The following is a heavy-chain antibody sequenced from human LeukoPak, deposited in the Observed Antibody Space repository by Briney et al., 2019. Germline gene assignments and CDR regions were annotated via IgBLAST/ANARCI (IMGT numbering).Heavy chain of an antibody. CDR2: ISSSGSTI. CDR1: GFTFSSYE. D-gene: IGHD3-10*01. V-gene: IGHV3-48*03. CDR3: ARDLGSGLQYNNY. J-gene: IGHJ4*02. Sequence: TGGSLRLSCAASGFTFSSYEMNWVRQAPGKGLEWVSYISSSGSTIYYADSVKGRFTISRDNAKNSLYLQMNSLRAEDTAVYYCARDLGSGLQYNNYWGQGTLVTVSS.